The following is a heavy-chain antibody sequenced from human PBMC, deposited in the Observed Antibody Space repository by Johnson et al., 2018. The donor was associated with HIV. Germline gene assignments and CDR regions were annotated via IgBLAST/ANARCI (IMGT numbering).Heavy chain of an antibody. D-gene: IGHD6-13*01. V-gene: IGHV3-30*18. Sequence: VQLLESGGGLVKPGGSLRLSCAASGFSFGDYYMSWIRQAPGKGLEWVAVISYDGSNKYYADSVKGRFTVSRDNYKNTLYLQMNSLRGEDTAVYYCAKDMTPSQLAAVDIWGQGTMVTVSS. CDR1: GFSFGDYY. CDR3: AKDMTPSQLAAVDI. CDR2: ISYDGSNK. J-gene: IGHJ3*02.